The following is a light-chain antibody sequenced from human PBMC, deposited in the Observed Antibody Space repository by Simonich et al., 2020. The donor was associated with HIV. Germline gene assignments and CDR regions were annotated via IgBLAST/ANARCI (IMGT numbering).Light chain of an antibody. Sequence: EIVMTQSPATLSVSPGERATLSCRASQSVSSNLACDQQKPGQGPRLLIYDASNRATGIPARFSGSGSGTDFTLTISSLEPEDFAVYYCQQRSNWRGTFGPGTKVDIK. V-gene: IGKV3-11*01. CDR2: DAS. J-gene: IGKJ3*01. CDR1: QSVSSN. CDR3: QQRSNWRGT.